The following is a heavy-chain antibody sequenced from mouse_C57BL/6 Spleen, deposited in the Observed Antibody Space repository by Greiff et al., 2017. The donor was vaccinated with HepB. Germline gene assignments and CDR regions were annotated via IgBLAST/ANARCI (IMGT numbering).Heavy chain of an antibody. CDR3: ASPSYDYGEVYYAMDY. J-gene: IGHJ4*01. CDR2: ILPGSGST. CDR1: GYTFTGYW. Sequence: QVQLKESGAELMKPGASVKLSCKATGYTFTGYWIEWVKQRPGHGLEWIGEILPGSGSTNYNEKFKGKATFTADTSSNTAYMQLSSLTTEDSAIYYCASPSYDYGEVYYAMDYWGQGTSVTVSS. V-gene: IGHV1-9*01. D-gene: IGHD2-4*01.